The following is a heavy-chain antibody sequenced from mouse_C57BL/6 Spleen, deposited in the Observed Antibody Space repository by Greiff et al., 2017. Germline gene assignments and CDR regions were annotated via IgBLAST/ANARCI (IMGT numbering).Heavy chain of an antibody. J-gene: IGHJ1*03. CDR1: GFTFSDFY. D-gene: IGHD2-2*01. CDR2: SRNKANDYTT. V-gene: IGHV7-1*01. Sequence: EVKLMESGGGLVQSGRSLRLSCATSGFTFSDFYMEWVRQAPGKGLEWIAASRNKANDYTTEYSASVKGRFIVSRDTSQSILYLQMNALRAEDTAIYYCARDEGYYRYFDVWGTGTTVTVSS. CDR3: ARDEGYYRYFDV.